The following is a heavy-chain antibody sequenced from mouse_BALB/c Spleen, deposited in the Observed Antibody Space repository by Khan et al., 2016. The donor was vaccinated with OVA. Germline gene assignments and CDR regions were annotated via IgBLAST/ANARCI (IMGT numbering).Heavy chain of an antibody. CDR2: IWSAGST. V-gene: IGHV2-2*02. CDR3: ARRGYDYGRGALFAY. CDR1: GFSLTNYS. J-gene: IGHJ3*01. D-gene: IGHD2-4*01. Sequence: QVQLKQSGPGLVQPSQSLSITCTVSGFSLTNYSVHWVPQSPGKGLEWLGVIWSAGSTDYNAAFISRLTIRKDNSRSQVFFKMNSLQPNDTAIYYCARRGYDYGRGALFAYWGQGTLVTVSA.